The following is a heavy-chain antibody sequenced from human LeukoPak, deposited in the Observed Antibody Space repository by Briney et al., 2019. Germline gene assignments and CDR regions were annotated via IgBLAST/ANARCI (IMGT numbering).Heavy chain of an antibody. V-gene: IGHV3-9*01. J-gene: IGHJ4*02. CDR1: GFTFDDYA. Sequence: GGSLRLSCAASGFTFDDYAMHWVRQAPGKGLEWVSGISWNSGSIGYADSVKGRFTISRDNAKNSLYLQMNSLRAEDTALYYCAKGVGAMIVVVISYWGQGTLVTVSS. CDR2: ISWNSGSI. CDR3: AKGVGAMIVVVISY. D-gene: IGHD3-22*01.